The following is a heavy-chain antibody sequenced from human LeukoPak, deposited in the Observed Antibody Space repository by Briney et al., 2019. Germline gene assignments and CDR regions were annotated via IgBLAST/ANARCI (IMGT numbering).Heavy chain of an antibody. CDR2: IYHSGRT. J-gene: IGHJ4*02. Sequence: SETLSLTCTVSGYSISSGYYWGWIRQSPGKGLEWIGSIYHSGRTYYNPSLKSRVTISVDTSKNQFSLKLSSVTAADTAVYYCARDTGTYYFDYWGQGTLVTASS. CDR1: GYSISSGYY. V-gene: IGHV4-38-2*02. CDR3: ARDTGTYYFDY. D-gene: IGHD1/OR15-1a*01.